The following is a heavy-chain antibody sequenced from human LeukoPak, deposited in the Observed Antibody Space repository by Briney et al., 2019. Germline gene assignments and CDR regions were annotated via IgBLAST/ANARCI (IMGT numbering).Heavy chain of an antibody. J-gene: IGHJ4*02. CDR3: AREDSSGYYSFDY. CDR1: GFTVSSNY. V-gene: IGHV3-66*01. CDR2: IYSGGST. Sequence: QARGSLRLSCAASGFTVSSNYMSWVRQAPGKGLEWVSVIYSGGSTYYADSVKGRFTISRDNSKNTLYLQMNSLRAEDTAVYYCAREDSSGYYSFDYWGQGTLVTVSS. D-gene: IGHD3-22*01.